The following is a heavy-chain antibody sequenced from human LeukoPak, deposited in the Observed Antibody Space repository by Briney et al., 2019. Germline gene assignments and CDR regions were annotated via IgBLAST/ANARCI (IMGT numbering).Heavy chain of an antibody. CDR2: ISYDGSDK. D-gene: IGHD3-22*01. J-gene: IGHJ4*02. CDR3: VGVGGYDSSGFLDY. CDR1: GFSFSNDG. V-gene: IGHV3-30*03. Sequence: GGSLRLSCAASGFSFSNDGMHWVRQAPGRGLEWVALISYDGSDKHYADSVKGRFTVSRDNSKNTLYLQMNSLSRDDTAVYYCVGVGGYDSSGFLDYWGQGTLVTVSS.